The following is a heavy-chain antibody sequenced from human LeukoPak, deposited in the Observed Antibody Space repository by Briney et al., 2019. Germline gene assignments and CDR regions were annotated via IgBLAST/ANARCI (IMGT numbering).Heavy chain of an antibody. Sequence: ASVKVSCKASGYTFTSYDINWVRQATGQGLEWMGWMNPNSGNTGYAQKFQGRVTMTRNTSISTAYMELSSLRSEDTAVYYCARDRTIAVAGSTHFDYWGQGTLVTVSS. CDR1: GYTFTSYD. CDR3: ARDRTIAVAGSTHFDY. CDR2: MNPNSGNT. D-gene: IGHD6-19*01. J-gene: IGHJ4*02. V-gene: IGHV1-8*01.